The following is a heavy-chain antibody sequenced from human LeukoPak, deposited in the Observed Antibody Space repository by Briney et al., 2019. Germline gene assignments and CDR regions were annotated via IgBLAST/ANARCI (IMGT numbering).Heavy chain of an antibody. CDR3: ASSKGYCSSSSCYGY. CDR2: MYTSGST. V-gene: IGHV4-61*02. Sequence: SETLSLTCTVSGGSISSGSYYWRWIRQPAGKGLEWIGRMYTSGSTNYNPSLKSRVTISVDTSKNQFSLKLSSVTAADTAVYYCASSKGYCSSSSCYGYWGQGTLVTVSS. CDR1: GGSISSGSYY. D-gene: IGHD2-2*01. J-gene: IGHJ4*02.